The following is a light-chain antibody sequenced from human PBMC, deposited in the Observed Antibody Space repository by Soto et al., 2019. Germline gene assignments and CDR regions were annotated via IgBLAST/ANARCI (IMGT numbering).Light chain of an antibody. CDR2: GAS. V-gene: IGKV3-20*01. CDR3: QQYGGSLT. CDR1: QRVSSGY. Sequence: EILLAQSPGTLSLSPGERATLSCRASQRVSSGYLAWYQQKPGKAPRLLIYGASNRATGIPDRLSGSGSGTDFTLTIRRLEPEDFAVYYCQQYGGSLTFGGGTKVDIK. J-gene: IGKJ4*01.